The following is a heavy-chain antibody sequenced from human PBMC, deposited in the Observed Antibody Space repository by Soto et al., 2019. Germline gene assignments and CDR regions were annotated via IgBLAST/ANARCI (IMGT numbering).Heavy chain of an antibody. CDR1: GFTFSSYG. CDR2: IWYDGSNK. Sequence: QVQLVESGGGVVQPGRSLRLSCAASGFTFSSYGMHWVRQAPGKGLEWVAVIWYDGSNKYYADSVKGRFTISRDNSKNTLYLQMNSLRAEDTAVYYCARDRKLDYGDYVHWFDPWGQGTLVTVSS. CDR3: ARDRKLDYGDYVHWFDP. V-gene: IGHV3-33*01. D-gene: IGHD4-17*01. J-gene: IGHJ5*02.